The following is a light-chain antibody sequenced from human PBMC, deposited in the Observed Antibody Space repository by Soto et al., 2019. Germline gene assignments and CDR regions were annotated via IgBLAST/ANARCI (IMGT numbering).Light chain of an antibody. CDR3: VSYTSRTTYV. CDR1: SSDVGGSNF. Sequence: QSALTQPASVSDSPGQSITISCTGTSSDVGGSNFVSWYQQHPGKPPKLIIYDVANRPSWVSNRFSGSKSGSTASLIISRPLTEYEADYYCVSYTSRTTYVFGTGTKLTVL. V-gene: IGLV2-14*03. CDR2: DVA. J-gene: IGLJ1*01.